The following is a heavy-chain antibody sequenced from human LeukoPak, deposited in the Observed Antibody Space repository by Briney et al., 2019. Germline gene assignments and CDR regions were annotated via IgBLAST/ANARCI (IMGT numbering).Heavy chain of an antibody. CDR2: IYWNDDK. J-gene: IGHJ4*02. V-gene: IGHV2-5*01. CDR1: GFSLSTSGVG. Sequence: ESGPTLVKPTQTLTLTCTFSGFSLSTSGVGVGWIRQPPGKALEWLALIYWNDDKRYSPSLKSRLTITKDTSKNQVVLTMTNMDPVDTATYYCAHIISSELWSIFDYWGQGTLVTVSS. D-gene: IGHD5-18*01. CDR3: AHIISSELWSIFDY.